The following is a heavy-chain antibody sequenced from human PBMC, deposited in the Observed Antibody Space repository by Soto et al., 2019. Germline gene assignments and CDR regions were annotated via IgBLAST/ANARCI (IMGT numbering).Heavy chain of an antibody. CDR2: SGNT. D-gene: IGHD3-3*01. J-gene: IGHJ4*02. CDR3: ARGADDFSSGYYYEY. Sequence: QVQLVQSGAEVKKPGASVTVSCKASGYTFSRHGISWVRQAPGQGLEWMAWSGNTNYAQKFQGRLTLTTNPSTRTAYMELRSLRSDDTAVYYCARGADDFSSGYYYEYWAREPWSPSP. CDR1: GYTFSRHG. V-gene: IGHV1-18*04.